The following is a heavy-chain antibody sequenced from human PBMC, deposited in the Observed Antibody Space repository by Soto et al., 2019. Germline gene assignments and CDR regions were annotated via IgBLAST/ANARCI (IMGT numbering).Heavy chain of an antibody. J-gene: IGHJ4*02. CDR3: AKDAGGSGSHFDY. V-gene: IGHV3-23*01. CDR1: GFTFSSYA. Sequence: QAVGSLRLSCAASGFTFSSYAMSWVRQAPGKGLEWVSAISGSGGSTYYADSVKGRFTISRDNSKNTLYLQMNSLRAEDTAVYYCAKDAGGSGSHFDYWGQGTLVTVSS. D-gene: IGHD3-10*01. CDR2: ISGSGGST.